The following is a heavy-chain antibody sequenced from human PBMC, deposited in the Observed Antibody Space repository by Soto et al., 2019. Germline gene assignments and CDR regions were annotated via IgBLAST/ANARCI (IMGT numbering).Heavy chain of an antibody. Sequence: PSETLSLTCTVSGGSISSYYWSWIRQPPGKGLEWIGYIYYSGSTNYNPSLKSRVTISVDTSKNQFSMKLSSVTAADKGVYYCARASSGYYDFCSGYYPTHCVDHWGQGTLVTVSS. J-gene: IGHJ4*02. CDR2: IYYSGST. CDR1: GGSISSYY. CDR3: ARASSGYYDFCSGYYPTHCVDH. D-gene: IGHD3-3*01. V-gene: IGHV4-59*01.